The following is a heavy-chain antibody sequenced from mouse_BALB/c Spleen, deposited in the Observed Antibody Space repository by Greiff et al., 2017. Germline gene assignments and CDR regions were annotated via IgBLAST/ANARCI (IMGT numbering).Heavy chain of an antibody. CDR2: ILPGSGST. CDR1: GYTFSSYW. CDR3: ARYRDYEGFAY. D-gene: IGHD2-4*01. J-gene: IGHJ3*01. Sequence: QVQLKESGAELMKPGASVQISCKATGYTFSSYWIEWVKQRPGHGLEWIGEILPGSGSTNYNEKFKGKATFTADTSSNTAYMQLSSLTSEDSAVYYCARYRDYEGFAYWGQGTLVTVSA. V-gene: IGHV1-9*01.